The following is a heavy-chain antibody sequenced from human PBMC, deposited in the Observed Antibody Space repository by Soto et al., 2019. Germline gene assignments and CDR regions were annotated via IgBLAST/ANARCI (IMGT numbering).Heavy chain of an antibody. V-gene: IGHV4-61*01. J-gene: IGHJ6*02. CDR2: IYHSGST. Sequence: QVQLQESGPGLVKPSETLSLTCTVSGGSVSTDNYYWSWIRQPPGRGLEWIGYIYHSGSTNYNPSLKSRVTISVDTSKNQFSLNLNSVTAADTAVYYCTRAGDYVVVRAMDVWGQGTTVTVSS. CDR1: GGSVSTDNYY. CDR3: TRAGDYVVVRAMDV. D-gene: IGHD2-2*01.